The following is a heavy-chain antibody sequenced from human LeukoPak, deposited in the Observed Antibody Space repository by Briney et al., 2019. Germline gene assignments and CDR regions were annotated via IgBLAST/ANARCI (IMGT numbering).Heavy chain of an antibody. CDR1: GFTFYDYT. CDR3: AAGALYYYENSGYHY. Sequence: GGSLRLSCAASGFTFYDYTMHWVRQPPGEGLEWVSLLSWDGSSTYYADSVKGRFTISRDNSKNSLYLQMNSLRSEDTAFYYCAAGALYYYENSGYHYWGQGTLVTVSS. J-gene: IGHJ4*02. D-gene: IGHD3-22*01. V-gene: IGHV3-43*01. CDR2: LSWDGSST.